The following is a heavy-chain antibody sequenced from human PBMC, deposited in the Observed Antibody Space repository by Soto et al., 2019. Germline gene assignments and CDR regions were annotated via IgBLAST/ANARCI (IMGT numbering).Heavy chain of an antibody. CDR3: ASSVAKYYYYGMDV. Sequence: QVQLVQSGAEVKKPGSSVKVSCKASGGTFSSYAISWVRQAPGQGLEWMGGIIPIFGTANYAQKFQGRVSITADETPSPACMELSSLSSEDTAVYYCASSVAKYYYYGMDVWGQGTTVTVSS. J-gene: IGHJ6*02. D-gene: IGHD5-12*01. CDR2: IIPIFGTA. CDR1: GGTFSSYA. V-gene: IGHV1-69*12.